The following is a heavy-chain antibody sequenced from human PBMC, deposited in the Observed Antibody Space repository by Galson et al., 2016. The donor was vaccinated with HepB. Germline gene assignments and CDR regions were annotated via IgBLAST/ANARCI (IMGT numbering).Heavy chain of an antibody. CDR2: IFPMFGRA. D-gene: IGHD2-8*02. Sequence: SVKVSCKASGDSFSSYPISWVRQAPGQGFEWMGGIFPMFGRAKYAQKFQDRATITADNATGTAYMELTSLTSEDTAVYYCAREFEAPNTGGWLLPSDIYGMDVWGQGTTVIVSS. CDR1: GDSFSSYP. CDR3: AREFEAPNTGGWLLPSDIYGMDV. V-gene: IGHV1-69*06. J-gene: IGHJ6*02.